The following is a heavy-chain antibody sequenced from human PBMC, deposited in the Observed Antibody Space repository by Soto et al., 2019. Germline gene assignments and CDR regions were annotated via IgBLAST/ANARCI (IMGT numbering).Heavy chain of an antibody. D-gene: IGHD3-10*01. V-gene: IGHV4-39*01. CDR1: GGSISSSSYY. J-gene: IGHJ4*02. Sequence: SETLSLTCTVSGGSISSSSYYWGWIRQPPGKGLEWIGSIYYSGSTYYNPSLKSRVTISVDTSKNQFSLKLSSVTAADTAVYYCASQGLDYYGSPYYFDYWGQGTLVTVSS. CDR2: IYYSGST. CDR3: ASQGLDYYGSPYYFDY.